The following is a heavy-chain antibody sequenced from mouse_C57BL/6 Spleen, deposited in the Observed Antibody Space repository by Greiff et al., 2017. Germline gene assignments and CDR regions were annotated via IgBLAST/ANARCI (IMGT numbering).Heavy chain of an antibody. D-gene: IGHD1-1*01. Sequence: QVQLQQPGAELVRPGSSVKLSCKASGYTFTSYWMHWVKQRPIQGLEWIGNIDPSDSETHYNQKFKDKATLTVDKSSSTAYMQLSSLTSEDSAVYYCARGTTVVANYWYFDVWGTGTTVTVSS. J-gene: IGHJ1*03. CDR2: IDPSDSET. CDR1: GYTFTSYW. V-gene: IGHV1-52*01. CDR3: ARGTTVVANYWYFDV.